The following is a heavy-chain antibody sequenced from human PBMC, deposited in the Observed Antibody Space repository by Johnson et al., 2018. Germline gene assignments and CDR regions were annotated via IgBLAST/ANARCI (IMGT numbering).Heavy chain of an antibody. CDR1: GGSISTYY. D-gene: IGHD3-10*01. V-gene: IGHV4-59*01. Sequence: QVQLQESGPGLVKPSETLSLTCTVSGGSISTYYWSWIRQPPGKGLEWMGYIYYSGSINYNPSLKSRVTISVDTSKNQFSLKLSSVTAADTAVYYCARTNDRGIGSYYYMDVWGKGTTVTVSS. CDR2: IYYSGSI. CDR3: ARTNDRGIGSYYYMDV. J-gene: IGHJ6*03.